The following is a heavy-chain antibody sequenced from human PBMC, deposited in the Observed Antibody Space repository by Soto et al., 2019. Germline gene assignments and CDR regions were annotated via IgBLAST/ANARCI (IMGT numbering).Heavy chain of an antibody. CDR2: INSDGSDT. Sequence: EVQLVESGGGLVQPEGSLTLSCAASGFTFSRYWMYWVRQAPGKGLVWVSRINSDGSDTSNAGSVKGRFTISRDNAKNTLYLQMNSLRAEDTAVYYCARVEDFWGGYYSSMDVWGKGTTVTVSS. J-gene: IGHJ6*03. D-gene: IGHD3-3*01. CDR1: GFTFSRYW. V-gene: IGHV3-74*01. CDR3: ARVEDFWGGYYSSMDV.